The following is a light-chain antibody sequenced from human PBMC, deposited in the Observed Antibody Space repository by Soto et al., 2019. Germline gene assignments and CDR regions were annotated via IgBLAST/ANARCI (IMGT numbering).Light chain of an antibody. CDR3: QSYDSRLRGSV. CDR2: GNS. Sequence: QSVLTQPPSVSGAPGQRVTISCTGSSSNIGAGYDVHWYQQLPGTAPKLLIYGNSNRPSGVPDRFSGSKSGTSASLAITGRRAEDQADYYCQSYDSRLRGSVFGGGTKLTVL. CDR1: SSNIGAGYD. J-gene: IGLJ3*02. V-gene: IGLV1-40*01.